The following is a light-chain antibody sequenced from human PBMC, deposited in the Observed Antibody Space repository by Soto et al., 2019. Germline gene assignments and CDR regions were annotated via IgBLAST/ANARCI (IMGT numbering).Light chain of an antibody. CDR2: GAS. CDR3: QQYGSSPTWT. J-gene: IGKJ1*01. Sequence: EIVVTQSPGTLSLSPGERATLSCRASQSVSSSYLAWYQQKPGQAPRLLIYGASSRATGIPDRFSGSGSGTDFTLTISRLEPEDFAVYYCQQYGSSPTWTFGQGTKVDIQ. CDR1: QSVSSSY. V-gene: IGKV3-20*01.